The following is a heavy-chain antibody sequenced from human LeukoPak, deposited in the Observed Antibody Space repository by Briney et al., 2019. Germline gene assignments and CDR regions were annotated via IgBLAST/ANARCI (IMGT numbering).Heavy chain of an antibody. CDR3: AREGDFWSGMKEYYFDY. D-gene: IGHD3-3*01. J-gene: IGHJ4*02. Sequence: SETLSLTCTVSGYSISSGYYWGWIRQPPGQGLEWIGSIYHSGSTYYNPSLKSRVTISVDTSKNQFSLKLSSVTAADTAVYYCAREGDFWSGMKEYYFDYWGQGTLVTVSS. CDR1: GYSISSGYY. CDR2: IYHSGST. V-gene: IGHV4-38-2*02.